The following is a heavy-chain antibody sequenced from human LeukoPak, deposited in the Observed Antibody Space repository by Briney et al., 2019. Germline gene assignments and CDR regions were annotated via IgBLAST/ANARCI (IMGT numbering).Heavy chain of an antibody. J-gene: IGHJ6*02. CDR2: INEAGVEK. Sequence: GGSLSLSCEASEFAFSSYWMHWVRQPPGQGLEWVANINEAGVEKYHVDSVKGRFTIFRDNAKNSLYLQMSNLRAEDTAVYFCARGGGLDVWGQGATVTVSS. CDR1: EFAFSSYW. CDR3: ARGGGLDV. V-gene: IGHV3-7*03. D-gene: IGHD3-16*01.